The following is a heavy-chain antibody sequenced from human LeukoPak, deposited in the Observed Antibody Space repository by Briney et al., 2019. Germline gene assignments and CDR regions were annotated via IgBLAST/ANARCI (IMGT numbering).Heavy chain of an antibody. Sequence: SGGSLRLSCAASGFTFSSYAMSWVRQAPGKGLEWVSGISGSGGSTYYADSVKGRFTISRDNSKNTLYLQMNSLRAEDTAVYYCARSGHSSGWYDYWGQGTLLTASS. V-gene: IGHV3-23*01. J-gene: IGHJ4*02. CDR2: ISGSGGST. D-gene: IGHD6-19*01. CDR1: GFTFSSYA. CDR3: ARSGHSSGWYDY.